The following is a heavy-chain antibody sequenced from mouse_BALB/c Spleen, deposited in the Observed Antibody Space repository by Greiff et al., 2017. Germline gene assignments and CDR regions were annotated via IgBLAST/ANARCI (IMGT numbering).Heavy chain of an antibody. CDR2: INSNGGST. CDR3: ARAGLRLFYYAMDY. V-gene: IGHV5-6-3*01. CDR1: GFTFSSYG. D-gene: IGHD2-2*01. J-gene: IGHJ4*01. Sequence: EVKVEESGGGLVQPGGSLKLSCAASGFTFSSYGMSWVRQTPDKRLELVATINSNGGSTYYPDSVKGRFTISRDNAKNTLYLQMSSLKSEDTAMYYCARAGLRLFYYAMDYWGQGTSVTVSS.